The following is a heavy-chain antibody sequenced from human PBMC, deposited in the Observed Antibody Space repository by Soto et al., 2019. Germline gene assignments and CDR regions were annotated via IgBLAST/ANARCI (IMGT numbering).Heavy chain of an antibody. CDR1: GYTFTSYG. J-gene: IGHJ5*02. V-gene: IGHV1-18*01. Sequence: GASVKVSCKASGYTFTSYGISWVRQAPGQGLEWMGWISAYNGNTNYAQKLQGRVTMTTDTSTSTAYMELRSLRSDDTAVYYCARDHQVERFLEWLFENNWFDPWGQGTLVTVSS. CDR2: ISAYNGNT. CDR3: ARDHQVERFLEWLFENNWFDP. D-gene: IGHD3-3*01.